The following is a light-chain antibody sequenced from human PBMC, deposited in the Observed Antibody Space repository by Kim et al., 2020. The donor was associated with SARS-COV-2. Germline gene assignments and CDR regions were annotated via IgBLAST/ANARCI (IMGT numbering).Light chain of an antibody. V-gene: IGLV3-25*03. CDR3: QSADSSGTYHWV. CDR2: KDS. J-gene: IGLJ3*02. CDR1: ALPKQY. Sequence: SYELTQPPSVSVSPGQTARITCSGDALPKQYAYWYQQKPGQAPVLVIYKDSERPSGIPERFSGSSSWTTVTLTISGVQAEDEADYYCQSADSSGTYHWVFGGGTQLTV.